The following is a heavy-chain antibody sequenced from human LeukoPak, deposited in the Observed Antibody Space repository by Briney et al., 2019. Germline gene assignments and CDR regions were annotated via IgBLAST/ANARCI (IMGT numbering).Heavy chain of an antibody. V-gene: IGHV3-23*01. D-gene: IGHD3-9*01. CDR3: AKVPHVRYFDY. CDR1: GFTFSSYA. Sequence: GASLRLSRAASGFTFSSYAMSGVRQAPGKGLEWGSAISGSGGSTYYADSVKGRFTISRDNSKNTLYLQMNSLRAEDTAVYYCAKVPHVRYFDYWGQGTLVTVSS. CDR2: ISGSGGST. J-gene: IGHJ4*02.